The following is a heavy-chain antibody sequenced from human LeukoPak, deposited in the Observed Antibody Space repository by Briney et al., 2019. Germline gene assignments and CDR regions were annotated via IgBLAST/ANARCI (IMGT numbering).Heavy chain of an antibody. V-gene: IGHV3-23*01. CDR3: ARDLAEGRIVGY. CDR2: ISGSGGST. Sequence: GGSLRLSCAASGFTFSSYAMSWVRQAPGKGLEWVSAISGSGGSTYYADSVKGRFTISRDNAKNSLYLQMNSLRAEDTAVYYSARDLAEGRIVGYWGQGALVT. CDR1: GFTFSSYA. D-gene: IGHD2-15*01. J-gene: IGHJ4*02.